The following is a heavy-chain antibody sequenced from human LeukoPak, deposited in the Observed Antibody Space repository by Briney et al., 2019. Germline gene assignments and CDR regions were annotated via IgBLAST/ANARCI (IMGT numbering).Heavy chain of an antibody. J-gene: IGHJ4*02. CDR1: GFTFSSYA. CDR2: ISGSGGST. V-gene: IGHV3-23*01. D-gene: IGHD6-13*01. Sequence: PGGSLRLSCAASGFTFSSYAMSWVRQAPGKGLEWVSAISGSGGSTYYADSVKGRFTISRDNSKNTLYLQMNSLRAEDTAVYYCAKDLNFRAAAAGTFDYWGQGTLVTVSS. CDR3: AKDLNFRAAAAGTFDY.